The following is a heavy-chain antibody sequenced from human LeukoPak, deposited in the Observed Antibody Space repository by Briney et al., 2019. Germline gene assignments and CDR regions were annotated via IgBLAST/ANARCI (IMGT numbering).Heavy chain of an antibody. CDR1: GGSISSYY. Sequence: SETLSLTCTVSGGSISSYYWSWIRQPAGKGLEWIGRIYTSGSTNYNPSLKSRVAMSVDTSKNQFSLKLSSVTAADTAVYYRAREYPLFGIAVAVFDYWGQGTLVTVSS. D-gene: IGHD6-19*01. V-gene: IGHV4-4*07. J-gene: IGHJ4*02. CDR3: AREYPLFGIAVAVFDY. CDR2: IYTSGST.